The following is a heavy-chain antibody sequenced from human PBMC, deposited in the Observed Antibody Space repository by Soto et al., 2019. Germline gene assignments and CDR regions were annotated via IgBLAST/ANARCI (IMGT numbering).Heavy chain of an antibody. Sequence: GESLKISCKGSGYSFTSYWMTWVRQMPGRGLEWMGRIDPSGSYTEYSPSFQGQVTISADKSISTAYLHWSSLKASDTAIYYCARQSALNKWFGPWGQGTLVTVS. CDR3: ARQSALNKWFGP. CDR2: IDPSGSYT. V-gene: IGHV5-10-1*01. J-gene: IGHJ5*02. CDR1: GYSFTSYW.